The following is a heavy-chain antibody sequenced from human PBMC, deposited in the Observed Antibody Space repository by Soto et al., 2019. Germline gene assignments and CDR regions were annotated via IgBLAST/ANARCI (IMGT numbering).Heavy chain of an antibody. Sequence: GESLKISCKASGYSFSNYWIGWVRQMAGKGLEWMGRIDPSDSYTDYSPPFQGHVTISTDKSIATAFLQWSSLKASDTAIYYCARLEGYCRSTSCYNYYYGLDVWGQGTAVTV. CDR1: GYSFSNYW. CDR2: IDPSDSYT. CDR3: ARLEGYCRSTSCYNYYYGLDV. D-gene: IGHD2-2*02. J-gene: IGHJ6*02. V-gene: IGHV5-10-1*01.